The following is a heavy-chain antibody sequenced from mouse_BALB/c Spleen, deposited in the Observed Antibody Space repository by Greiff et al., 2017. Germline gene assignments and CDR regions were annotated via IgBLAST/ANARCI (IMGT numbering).Heavy chain of an antibody. D-gene: IGHD2-4*01. V-gene: IGHV1S137*01. CDR3: ARDDYDMFAY. J-gene: IGHJ3*01. CDR2: ISTYYGDA. Sequence: VQLQQSGAELVRPGVSVKISCKGSGYTFTDYAMHWVKQSHAKSLEWIGVISTYYGDASYNQKFKGKATMTVDKSSSTAYMELARLTSEDSAIYYCARDDYDMFAYWGQGTLVTVSA. CDR1: GYTFTDYA.